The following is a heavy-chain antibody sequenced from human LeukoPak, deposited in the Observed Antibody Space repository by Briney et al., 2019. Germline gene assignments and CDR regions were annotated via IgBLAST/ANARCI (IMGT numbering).Heavy chain of an antibody. CDR1: GGSFSGYY. CDR3: ARSRDDFWSGYYLFDY. Sequence: PSETLSLTCAVYGGSFSGYYWSWIRQPPGKGLEWIGEINHSGSTNYNPSLKSRVTISVDTSKNQFSLKLSSVTAADTAVYYCARSRDDFWSGYYLFDYWGQGTLVTVSS. V-gene: IGHV4-34*01. J-gene: IGHJ4*02. D-gene: IGHD3-3*01. CDR2: INHSGST.